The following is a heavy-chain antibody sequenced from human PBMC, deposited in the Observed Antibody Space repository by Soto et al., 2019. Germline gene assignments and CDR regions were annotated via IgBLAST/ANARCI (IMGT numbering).Heavy chain of an antibody. V-gene: IGHV3-11*06. CDR2: ISSSSSYT. Sequence: QVQLVESGGGLVKPGGSLRLSCAASGFTFSDYYMSWIRQAPGKGLEWVSYISSSSSYTNYADSVKGRFTISRDNAKNSLYVKMTSLRAEDTDVYYCARSPPDYGDYEVGGGGGASMDVWGQGTTVTVSS. CDR3: ARSPPDYGDYEVGGGGGASMDV. D-gene: IGHD4-17*01. CDR1: GFTFSDYY. J-gene: IGHJ6*02.